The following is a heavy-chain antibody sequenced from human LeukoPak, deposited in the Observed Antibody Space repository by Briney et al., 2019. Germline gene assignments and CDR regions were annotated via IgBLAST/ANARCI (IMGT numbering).Heavy chain of an antibody. CDR3: ARVRHGAFDI. CDR2: ISAYNGNT. V-gene: IGHV1-18*01. CDR1: GYTFTSYA. J-gene: IGHJ3*02. Sequence: ASVKVSCKASGYTFTSYAMNWVRQAPGQGLEWMGWISAYNGNTNYAQKLQGRVTMTTDTSTSTAYMELRSLRSDDTAVYYCARVRHGAFDIWGRGTMVTVSS.